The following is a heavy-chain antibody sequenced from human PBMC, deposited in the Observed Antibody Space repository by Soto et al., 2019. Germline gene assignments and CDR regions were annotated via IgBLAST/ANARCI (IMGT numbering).Heavy chain of an antibody. CDR3: VRDGLCITTSYYANWFDP. D-gene: IGHD2-2*01. J-gene: IGHJ5*02. V-gene: IGHV3-74*01. CDR1: GFTFSTYW. Sequence: EVQLVESGGGLVQPGGSLRLSCAASGFTFSTYWMHWIRQVPGKGLEWVSRINSDASHTYYADSVKGRFTISRDNAKNTLHLEMNSLRAEVTAVHYCVRDGLCITTSYYANWFDPWGQGTLVTVSS. CDR2: INSDASHT.